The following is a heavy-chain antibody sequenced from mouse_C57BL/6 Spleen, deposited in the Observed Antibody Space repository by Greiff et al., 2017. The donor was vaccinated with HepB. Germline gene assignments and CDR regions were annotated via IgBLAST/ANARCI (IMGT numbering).Heavy chain of an antibody. J-gene: IGHJ3*01. Sequence: VQLQQSGAELVKPGASVKLSCKASGYTFTSYWMQWVKQRPGQGLEWIGEIDPSDSYTNYNQKFKGKATLTVDTSSSTAYMQRSSLTSEDSAVYYCARGHYGNPFAYWGQGTLVTVSA. V-gene: IGHV1-50*01. CDR1: GYTFTSYW. D-gene: IGHD2-1*01. CDR3: ARGHYGNPFAY. CDR2: IDPSDSYT.